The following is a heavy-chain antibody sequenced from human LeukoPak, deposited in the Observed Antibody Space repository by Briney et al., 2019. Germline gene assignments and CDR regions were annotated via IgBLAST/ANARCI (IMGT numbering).Heavy chain of an antibody. Sequence: GGSLRLSCAASGFTFSSYSMNWVRQAPGKGLEWVSSISSSSSYIYYADSVKGRFTISRDNAKNSLYLQMNSLRAEDTAVYYCARDKGNWNYVLFDHWGQGTLVTVSS. CDR1: GFTFSSYS. CDR3: ARDKGNWNYVLFDH. V-gene: IGHV3-21*01. CDR2: ISSSSSYI. D-gene: IGHD1-7*01. J-gene: IGHJ4*02.